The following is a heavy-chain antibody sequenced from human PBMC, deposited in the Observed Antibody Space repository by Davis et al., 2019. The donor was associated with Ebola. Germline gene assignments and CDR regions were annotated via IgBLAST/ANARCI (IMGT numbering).Heavy chain of an antibody. CDR3: ARDLQQLVDDAFDI. D-gene: IGHD6-13*01. CDR1: GYTFTSYY. V-gene: IGHV1-2*02. J-gene: IGHJ3*02. Sequence: ASVKVSCKASGYTFTSYYMHWVRQAPGQGLEWMGIINPSGGSTNYAQKFQGRVTMTRDTSISTAYMELSRLRSDDTAVYYCARDLQQLVDDAFDIWGQGTMVTVSS. CDR2: INPSGGST.